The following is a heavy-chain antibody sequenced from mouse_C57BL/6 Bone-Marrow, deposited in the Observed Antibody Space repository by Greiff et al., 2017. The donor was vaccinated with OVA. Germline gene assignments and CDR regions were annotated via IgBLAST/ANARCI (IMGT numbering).Heavy chain of an antibody. CDR2: IDPNSGGT. D-gene: IGHD1-2*01. CDR3: ARGGNYCYEYWYFDV. V-gene: IGHV1-72*01. Sequence: VQLQQSGPELVKPGASVKMSCKASGYTFTSYWMHWVKQRPGRGLEWIGRIDPNSGGTKYNEKFKSKATLTVDKPSSTAYMQLSSLTSEDSAVYYCARGGNYCYEYWYFDVWGTGTTVTVSS. J-gene: IGHJ1*03. CDR1: GYTFTSYW.